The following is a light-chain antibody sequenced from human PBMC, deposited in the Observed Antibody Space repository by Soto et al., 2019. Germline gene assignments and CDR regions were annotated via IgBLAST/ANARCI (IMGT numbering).Light chain of an antibody. Sequence: QSVLTQPRSVSGSPGQSVTISCTGSSSDAGGYFYVSWYQQTPGKGPKLILYDVSKRPSGVPDRFSGSKSGRTASLTISGLQAEDEADYYCCSYADRNTYVFGTGTQLTVL. CDR2: DVS. CDR3: CSYADRNTYV. J-gene: IGLJ1*01. CDR1: SSDAGGYFY. V-gene: IGLV2-11*01.